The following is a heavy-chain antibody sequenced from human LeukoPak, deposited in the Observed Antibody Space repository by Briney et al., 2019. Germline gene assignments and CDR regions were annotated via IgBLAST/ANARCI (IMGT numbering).Heavy chain of an antibody. J-gene: IGHJ4*02. V-gene: IGHV4-59*11. CDR2: IYYSGST. Sequence: SETLSLTCTVSGGSISSHDWSWIRQPPGKGLEWIGYIYYSGSTNYNPSLKSRVTISVDTSKNQFSLKLSSVTAADTAVYYCARVGIAAAGRGYFDYWGQGTLVTVSS. D-gene: IGHD6-13*01. CDR3: ARVGIAAAGRGYFDY. CDR1: GGSISSHD.